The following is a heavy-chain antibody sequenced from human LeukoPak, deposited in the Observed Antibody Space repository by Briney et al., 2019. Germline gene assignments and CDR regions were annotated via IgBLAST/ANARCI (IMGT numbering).Heavy chain of an antibody. J-gene: IGHJ4*02. Sequence: GGSLRLSCAASGFTFSSYWMHWVRQAPGKGLVWVSRIISDGSSATYADSVKGRFTISRDNSKNTLSLQMNSLRAEDTAVYYCVKVVGWTKAFDYWGQGTLVTVSS. V-gene: IGHV3-74*01. CDR1: GFTFSSYW. D-gene: IGHD1-26*01. CDR3: VKVVGWTKAFDY. CDR2: IISDGSSA.